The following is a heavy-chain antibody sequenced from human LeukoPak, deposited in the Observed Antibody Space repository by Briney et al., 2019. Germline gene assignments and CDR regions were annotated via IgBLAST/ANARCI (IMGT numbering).Heavy chain of an antibody. CDR3: ARDGRHRYYYDSSGFYGSWFDP. D-gene: IGHD3-22*01. V-gene: IGHV1-18*01. J-gene: IGHJ5*02. Sequence: ASVKVSCKASGYTFTSYGISWVRQAPGQGLEWMGWISGYNGNTKNAQKLQGRVTMTTDTSTSTAYMELRSLRSGDTAVYYCARDGRHRYYYDSSGFYGSWFDPWGQGTLVTVSS. CDR1: GYTFTSYG. CDR2: ISGYNGNT.